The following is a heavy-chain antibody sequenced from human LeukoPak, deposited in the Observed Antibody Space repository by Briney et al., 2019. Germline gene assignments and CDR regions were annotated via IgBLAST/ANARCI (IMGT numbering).Heavy chain of an antibody. CDR2: ITSDGSST. CDR3: ARDLQGYYGSGSYWDY. J-gene: IGHJ4*02. V-gene: IGHV3-74*01. D-gene: IGHD3-10*01. CDR1: GFTFSSYW. Sequence: GGSLRLSCAASGFTFSSYWMHWVRQAPGKGLVWVSHITSDGSSTTYADSVRGRFTISRDNAKNTLYLQMNSLRAEDTAVYYCARDLQGYYGSGSYWDYWGQGTLVTVSS.